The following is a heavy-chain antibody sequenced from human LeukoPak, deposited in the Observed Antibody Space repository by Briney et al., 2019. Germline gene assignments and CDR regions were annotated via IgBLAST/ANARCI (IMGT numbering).Heavy chain of an antibody. D-gene: IGHD2-2*01. Sequence: GGSLRLSCAASGFTFSSYWMHWVRQAPGKGLVWVSRINSDGSSTGYADSVEGRFTISRDNAKNTLYLQMNSLRAEDTAVYYCARVRYCSSTSCYYFDYWGQGTLVTVSS. CDR2: INSDGSST. V-gene: IGHV3-74*01. CDR1: GFTFSSYW. J-gene: IGHJ4*02. CDR3: ARVRYCSSTSCYYFDY.